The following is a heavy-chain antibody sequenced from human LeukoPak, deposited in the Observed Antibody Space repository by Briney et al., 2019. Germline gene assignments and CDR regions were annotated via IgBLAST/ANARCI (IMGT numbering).Heavy chain of an antibody. CDR3: AKDYCSSTSCSDDAFDI. CDR2: ISGSGGSA. V-gene: IGHV3-23*01. D-gene: IGHD2-2*01. J-gene: IGHJ3*02. Sequence: GGSLRLSCAASGFTFSSYAMSWVRQAPGKGLEWVSAISGSGGSAYYADSVKGRFTISRDNSKNTLYLQMNSLRAEDTAVYYCAKDYCSSTSCSDDAFDIWGQGTMVTVSS. CDR1: GFTFSSYA.